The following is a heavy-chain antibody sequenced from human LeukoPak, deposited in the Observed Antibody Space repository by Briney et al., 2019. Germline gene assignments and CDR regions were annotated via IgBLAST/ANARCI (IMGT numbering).Heavy chain of an antibody. J-gene: IGHJ4*02. CDR1: GFTFSSYE. V-gene: IGHV3-48*03. D-gene: IGHD3-10*01. Sequence: GGSLRLSCAASGFTFSSYEMNWVRQAPGKGLEWVSYISSSGSTIYYADSVKGRFTISRDNAKNSLYLQMNSLRAEDTAVYYCARTMSKYYYGSGSDYWGQGTLVTVSS. CDR2: ISSSGSTI. CDR3: ARTMSKYYYGSGSDY.